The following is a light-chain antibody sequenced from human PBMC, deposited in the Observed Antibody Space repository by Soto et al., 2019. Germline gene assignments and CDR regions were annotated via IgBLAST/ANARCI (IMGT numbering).Light chain of an antibody. Sequence: IVLKQSPGTLSLSQGERATLSCRASQSFSSSYLALYQQKPGQHPRLLLYGSSRMAAGMPDRVSGGGSGTDFSLTISSMEQAEYAVYYCRQYGSFPLSTFGQGTMVDI. J-gene: IGKJ1*01. CDR1: QSFSSSY. CDR2: GSS. CDR3: RQYGSFPLST. V-gene: IGKV3-20*01.